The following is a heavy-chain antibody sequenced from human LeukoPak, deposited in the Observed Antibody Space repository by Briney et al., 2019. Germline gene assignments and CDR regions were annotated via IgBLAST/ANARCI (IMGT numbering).Heavy chain of an antibody. Sequence: GGSLRLSCAASGFTFSSYAMSWVRQAPGKGLEWVSAISGSGGSTYYADSVKGRFTISRDNSKNTLYLQMNSLRAEDTAVYYCAKEALAYCGGDCYSPCDYWGQGTLVTVSS. V-gene: IGHV3-23*01. J-gene: IGHJ4*02. D-gene: IGHD2-21*02. CDR1: GFTFSSYA. CDR3: AKEALAYCGGDCYSPCDY. CDR2: ISGSGGST.